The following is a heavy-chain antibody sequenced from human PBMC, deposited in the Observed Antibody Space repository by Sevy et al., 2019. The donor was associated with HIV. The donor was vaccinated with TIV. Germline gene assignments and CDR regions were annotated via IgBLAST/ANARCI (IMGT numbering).Heavy chain of an antibody. CDR1: GFTFSSYG. D-gene: IGHD6-19*01. CDR2: IWYDGSNK. V-gene: IGHV3-33*01. Sequence: GGSLRLSCAASGFTFSSYGMHWVRQAPGKGLEWVAVIWYDGSNKYYADSVKGRFTISRDNSKNTLYLQMNSLRAEDTAVYYCARSPSSGWYGDAFDIWGQRTLVTVSS. J-gene: IGHJ3*02. CDR3: ARSPSSGWYGDAFDI.